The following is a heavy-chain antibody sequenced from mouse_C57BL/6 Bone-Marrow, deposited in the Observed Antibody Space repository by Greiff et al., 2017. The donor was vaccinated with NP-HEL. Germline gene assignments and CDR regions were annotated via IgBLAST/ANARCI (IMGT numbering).Heavy chain of an antibody. Sequence: EVQVVESGGGLVQPGGSLKLSCAASGFTFSDYGMAWVRQAPRKGPEWVAFISNLAYSIYYADTETGRFTISRENAKNTLYLEMSSLRSEDTAMYYCARQNYGSSWWYFDVWGTGTTVTVSS. J-gene: IGHJ1*03. CDR3: ARQNYGSSWWYFDV. D-gene: IGHD1-1*01. CDR2: ISNLAYSI. V-gene: IGHV5-15*01. CDR1: GFTFSDYG.